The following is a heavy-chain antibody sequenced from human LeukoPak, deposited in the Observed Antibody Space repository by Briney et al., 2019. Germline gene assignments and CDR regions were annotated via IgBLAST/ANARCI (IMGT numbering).Heavy chain of an antibody. CDR2: ISAYNGNT. CDR3: TRGGPVAGTHKYFQH. J-gene: IGHJ1*01. CDR1: GYTFTSYG. Sequence: GASVKVSCKASGYTFTSYGISWVRQAPGQGLEWMGWISAYNGNTNYAQKLQGRVTMTTDTSTSTAYMELRSLRSEDTAVYYCTRGGPVAGTHKYFQHWGQGTLVTVSS. V-gene: IGHV1-18*01. D-gene: IGHD6-19*01.